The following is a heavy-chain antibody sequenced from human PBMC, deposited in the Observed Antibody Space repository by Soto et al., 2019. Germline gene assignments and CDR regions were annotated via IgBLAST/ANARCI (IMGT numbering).Heavy chain of an antibody. CDR3: ARIPGSGRYFDY. V-gene: IGHV2-70*01. Sequence: GSGPTLVNPTQTLTLTCTFSGFSLSTSGMCVSWIRQPPGKALEWLALIDWDDDKYYSTSLKTRLTISKDTSKNQAVLTMTNMDPVDTATYYCARIPGSGRYFDYWGQGTLVTVSS. J-gene: IGHJ4*02. CDR2: IDWDDDK. CDR1: GFSLSTSGMC. D-gene: IGHD6-19*01.